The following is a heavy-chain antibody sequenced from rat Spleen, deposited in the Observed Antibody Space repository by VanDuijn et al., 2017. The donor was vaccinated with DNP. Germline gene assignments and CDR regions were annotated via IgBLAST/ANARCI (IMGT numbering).Heavy chain of an antibody. CDR3: ATSESAGFVY. CDR2: ISYDGSST. Sequence: EVELVESGGGLVQPGRSLKLSCVVSGFTFNNYWMSWIRQAPTKGLEWVATISYDGSSTYYRDSVKGRFTISRDNAKSTLYLQMDSLRSEDTATYYCATSESAGFVYWGQGTLVTVSS. CDR1: GFTFNNYW. V-gene: IGHV5-29*01. J-gene: IGHJ3*01. D-gene: IGHD3-7*01.